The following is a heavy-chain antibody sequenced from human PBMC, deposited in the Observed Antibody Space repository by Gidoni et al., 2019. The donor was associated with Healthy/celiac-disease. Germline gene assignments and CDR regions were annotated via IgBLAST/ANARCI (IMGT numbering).Heavy chain of an antibody. CDR2: ISSRGSTI. CDR1: GFTFSDYY. D-gene: IGHD2-2*01. Sequence: QVQLVESGGGLVKPGGSLRLSCAASGFTFSDYYMSWIRQAPGKGLEGVSYISSRGSTIYYADSVKGRFTIARDNAKNSLYLQMNSLRAEDTAVYYCARDEVRVVVVPAAIADYYYYYGMDVWGQGTTVTVSS. J-gene: IGHJ6*02. V-gene: IGHV3-11*01. CDR3: ARDEVRVVVVPAAIADYYYYYGMDV.